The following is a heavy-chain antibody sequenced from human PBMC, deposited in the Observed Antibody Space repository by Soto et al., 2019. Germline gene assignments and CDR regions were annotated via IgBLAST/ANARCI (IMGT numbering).Heavy chain of an antibody. CDR3: ARKYYHGAGTLDY. D-gene: IGHD3-10*01. J-gene: IGHJ4*02. V-gene: IGHV5-51*01. Sequence: GESLKISCKGSGYTFTNYWIGWVRQMPGKGLEWMGIIYPGDSETRYSPSFQGQVTMSADKSISTAYLQWSSLKASDSAMYYCARKYYHGAGTLDYWGQGTLVTVS. CDR1: GYTFTNYW. CDR2: IYPGDSET.